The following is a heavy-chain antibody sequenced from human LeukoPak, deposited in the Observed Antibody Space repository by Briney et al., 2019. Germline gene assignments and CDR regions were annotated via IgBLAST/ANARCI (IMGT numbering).Heavy chain of an antibody. V-gene: IGHV3-30*03. CDR1: GFTFSAFG. J-gene: IGHJ4*02. CDR3: ASLYCSGGSCYWIDY. Sequence: GRSLRLSCAASGFTFSAFGMHWVRQAPGKGLEWVAVISYDGSNKYYADFVEGRFTISRDNSKNTLYLQMNSLRAEDTAVYYCASLYCSGGSCYWIDYWGQGTLVTVSS. D-gene: IGHD2-15*01. CDR2: ISYDGSNK.